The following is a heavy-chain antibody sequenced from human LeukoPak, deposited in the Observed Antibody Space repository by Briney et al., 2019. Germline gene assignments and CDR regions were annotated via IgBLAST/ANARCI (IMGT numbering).Heavy chain of an antibody. D-gene: IGHD3-22*01. CDR2: INHSGST. CDR1: GGSFSGYY. V-gene: IGHV4-34*01. Sequence: PSETLSLTCAVYGGSFSGYYWSWIRQPPGKGLEWIGEINHSGSTNYNPSLESRVTISVDTSKNQFSLKLSSVTAADTAVYYCARGRAYYDSSGYYSGDYWGQGTLVTVSS. CDR3: ARGRAYYDSSGYYSGDY. J-gene: IGHJ4*02.